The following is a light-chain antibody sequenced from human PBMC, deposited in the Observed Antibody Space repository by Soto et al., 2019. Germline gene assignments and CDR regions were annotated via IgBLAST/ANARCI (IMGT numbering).Light chain of an antibody. CDR3: QHYNSLHMYS. J-gene: IGKJ2*01. CDR1: RSISTW. V-gene: IGKV1-5*01. CDR2: DAS. Sequence: DIQMTQSPSTLSASVGDRVTITCRAGRSISTWLAWYQHKPGMAPKLLIYDASSLESGVPSRFIGSGSGTEFTLTMNSLQPDDFATYYCQHYNSLHMYSFGQGTKLEI.